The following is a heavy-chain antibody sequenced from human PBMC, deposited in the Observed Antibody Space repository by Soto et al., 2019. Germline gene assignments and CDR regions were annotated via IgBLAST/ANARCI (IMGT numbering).Heavy chain of an antibody. V-gene: IGHV4-59*01. J-gene: IGHJ6*02. CDR3: ASSNIAAAGFYYYGMDV. CDR2: IYYSGST. Sequence: PSETLSLTCPVSGGSISSYYLSWIRQPPGKGLEWIGYIYYSGSTNYNPSLKSRVTISVDTSKNQFSLKLSSVTAADTAVYYCASSNIAAAGFYYYGMDVWGRGTTVTVSS. D-gene: IGHD6-13*01. CDR1: GGSISSYY.